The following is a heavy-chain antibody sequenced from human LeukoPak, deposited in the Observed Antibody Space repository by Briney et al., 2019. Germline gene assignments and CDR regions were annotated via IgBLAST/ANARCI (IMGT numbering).Heavy chain of an antibody. CDR1: GVSISSYY. J-gene: IGHJ4*02. D-gene: IGHD5-24*01. CDR2: IYYSGST. CDR3: ARDGYKGFYFDY. Sequence: PSETLSLTCTVSGVSISSYYWSWIRQPPGKGLEWIGYIYYSGSTNYNPSLKSRVTISVDTSKNQFSLKLSSVTAADTAVYYCARDGYKGFYFDYWGQGTLVTVSS. V-gene: IGHV4-59*01.